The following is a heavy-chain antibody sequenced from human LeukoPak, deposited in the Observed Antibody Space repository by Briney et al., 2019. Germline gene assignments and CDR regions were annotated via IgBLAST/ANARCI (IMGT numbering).Heavy chain of an antibody. CDR3: ARVTYGSGTYGAFDY. D-gene: IGHD3-10*01. CDR2: ISGSGDNT. CDR1: GFTFTTYW. J-gene: IGHJ4*02. Sequence: AGSLRLSCAASGFTFTTYWMSWVRQAPGKGLEWVSTISGSGDNTYYADSVKGRFTISRDNSKNALYLQMNSLRAEDTAVYYCARVTYGSGTYGAFDYWGQGTLVTVSS. V-gene: IGHV3-23*01.